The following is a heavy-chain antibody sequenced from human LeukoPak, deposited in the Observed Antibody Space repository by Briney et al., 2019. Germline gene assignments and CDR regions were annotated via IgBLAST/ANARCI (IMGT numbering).Heavy chain of an antibody. CDR2: IYYSGST. V-gene: IGHV4-59*01. CDR3: ARGPSAAPLDY. D-gene: IGHD2-2*01. J-gene: IGHJ4*02. CDR1: GGSISSYY. Sequence: SETLSLTCTVSGGSISSYYWSWLPQPPGKGLEWIGYIYYSGSTNYNPSLKSRVTISVDTSKNQFSLKLSSVTAADTAVYYCARGPSAAPLDYWGQGTLVTVSS.